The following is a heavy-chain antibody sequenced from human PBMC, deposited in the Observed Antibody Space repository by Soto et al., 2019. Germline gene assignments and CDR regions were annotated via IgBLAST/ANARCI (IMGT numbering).Heavy chain of an antibody. Sequence: GASVKVSCKASGHSFNKYDINWVRQAPGQGREWMGWVNPNSGETGFAQKFQGRITMTRNTSINTVYMELRSLRSDDTAVYYCSDTGGPWGQGXLVTVSS. D-gene: IGHD2-8*02. CDR2: VNPNSGET. J-gene: IGHJ5*02. CDR3: SDTGGP. CDR1: GHSFNKYD. V-gene: IGHV1-8*01.